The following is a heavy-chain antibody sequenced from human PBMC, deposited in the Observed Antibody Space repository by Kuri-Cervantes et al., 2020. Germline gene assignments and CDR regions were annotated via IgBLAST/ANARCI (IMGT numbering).Heavy chain of an antibody. V-gene: IGHV3-30-3*01. D-gene: IGHD3-3*02. CDR2: ISYDGSNK. J-gene: IGHJ3*02. CDR3: ARQSIQSAFDI. Sequence: GGSLRLSCAASGFTFGSYAMHWVRQAPGKGLEWVAVISYDGSNKYYADSVKGRFTISRDNSKNTLYLQMNSLRAEDTAVYYCARQSIQSAFDIWGQGTMVTVSS. CDR1: GFTFGSYA.